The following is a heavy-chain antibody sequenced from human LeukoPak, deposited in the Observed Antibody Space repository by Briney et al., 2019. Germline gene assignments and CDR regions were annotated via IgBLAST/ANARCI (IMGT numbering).Heavy chain of an antibody. V-gene: IGHV3-23*01. J-gene: IGHJ4*02. Sequence: PGGSLRLSCAASGFTFNNYAMSWVRQAPGKGLEWVSAISGSGGSTYYADPLKGRFTISRDNSKNTLYLQMNSLRAGDTALYYCAKDGIGGIYYDSSGHFDYWGQGTLVTVSS. D-gene: IGHD3-22*01. CDR3: AKDGIGGIYYDSSGHFDY. CDR2: ISGSGGST. CDR1: GFTFNNYA.